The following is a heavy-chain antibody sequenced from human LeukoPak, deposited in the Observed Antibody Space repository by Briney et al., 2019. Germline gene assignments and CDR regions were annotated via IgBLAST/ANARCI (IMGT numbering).Heavy chain of an antibody. CDR3: ARRTPPDY. CDR2: ISSSSGTI. Sequence: PVGSLRLSCAASGFTFSTYSMNWVRPAPGKGLEWGSYISSSSGTIYYADSVKGRFTISRDDVKNSLFLQMNSLRDEDTAVYYCARRTPPDYWGQGTLVTVSS. V-gene: IGHV3-48*02. J-gene: IGHJ4*02. CDR1: GFTFSTYS. D-gene: IGHD1-14*01.